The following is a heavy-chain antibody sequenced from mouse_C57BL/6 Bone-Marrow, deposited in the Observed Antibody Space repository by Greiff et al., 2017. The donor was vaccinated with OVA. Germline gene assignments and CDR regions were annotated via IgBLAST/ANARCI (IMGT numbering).Heavy chain of an antibody. J-gene: IGHJ3*01. V-gene: IGHV1-76*01. Sequence: VQLQQSGAELVRPGASVKLSCKASGYTFTDYYINWVKQRPGQGLEWIARIYPGSGNTYYNEKFKGKATLTVEKSSSTAYMQLSSLTSEDSAVYFCEICYGSSYDWFAYWGQGTLVTVSA. D-gene: IGHD1-1*01. CDR2: IYPGSGNT. CDR3: EICYGSSYDWFAY. CDR1: GYTFTDYY.